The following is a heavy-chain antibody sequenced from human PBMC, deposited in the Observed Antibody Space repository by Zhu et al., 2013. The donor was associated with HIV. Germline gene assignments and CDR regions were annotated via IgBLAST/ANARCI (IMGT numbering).Heavy chain of an antibody. D-gene: IGHD6-19*01. V-gene: IGHV1-2*02. J-gene: IGHJ4*01. CDR2: INPNSGGT. Sequence: QVQLVQSGAEVKKPGASVKVSCKASGYTFTGYYMHWVRQAPGQGLEWMGWINPNSGGTKYAQKFQGRVTLTRDTSITTAYMELTSLRSDDTAVYYCVRDRRQWLTLEYWGPEPGSPSPQ. CDR1: GYTFTGYY. CDR3: VRDRRQWLTLEY.